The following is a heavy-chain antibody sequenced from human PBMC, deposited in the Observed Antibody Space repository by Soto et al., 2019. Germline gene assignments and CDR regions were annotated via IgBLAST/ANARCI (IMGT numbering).Heavy chain of an antibody. Sequence: SETLSLTCTVSGGSISSSSYYWGWIRQPPGKGLEWIGSIYYSGSTYYNPSLKSRVTISVDTSKNQFSLKLSSVTAADTAVYYCARQKYYDFWSGLGGPYGMDVWGQGTTVT. J-gene: IGHJ6*02. CDR2: IYYSGST. CDR1: GGSISSSSYY. V-gene: IGHV4-39*01. CDR3: ARQKYYDFWSGLGGPYGMDV. D-gene: IGHD3-3*01.